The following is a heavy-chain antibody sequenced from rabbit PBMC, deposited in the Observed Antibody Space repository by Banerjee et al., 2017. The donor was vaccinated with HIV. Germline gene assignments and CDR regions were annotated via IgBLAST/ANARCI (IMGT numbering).Heavy chain of an antibody. CDR2: IDAGSSGST. CDR3: ARADYAYGGQFKL. CDR1: GFDFSSYW. V-gene: IGHV1S40*01. J-gene: IGHJ4*01. D-gene: IGHD6-1*01. Sequence: QSLEESGGDLVKPGASLTLTCKASGFDFSSYWMCWVRQAPGKGLEWIACIDAGSSGSTYYASWAKGRFTISKTSSTTVTLQMTSLTAADTATYFCARADYAYGGQFKLWGQGTLVTVS.